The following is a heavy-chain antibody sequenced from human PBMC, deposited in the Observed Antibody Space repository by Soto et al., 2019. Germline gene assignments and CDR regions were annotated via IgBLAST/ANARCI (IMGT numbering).Heavy chain of an antibody. V-gene: IGHV4-59*08. CDR2: ISYGGSP. CDR1: GGSITGYY. CDR3: ARHNPTDNWIYDY. D-gene: IGHD1-7*01. J-gene: IGHJ4*02. Sequence: SETLSLTCTVSGGSITGYYWSWIRQPPGKGLEWIGYISYGGSPKYNPSLKSRVTISVDTSKNQFSLRLTSVTAADTVVYYCARHNPTDNWIYDYWGQGTLVTVS.